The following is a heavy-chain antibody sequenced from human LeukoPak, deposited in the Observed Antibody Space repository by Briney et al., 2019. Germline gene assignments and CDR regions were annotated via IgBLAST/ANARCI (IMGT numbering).Heavy chain of an antibody. CDR1: GFTFSSYN. V-gene: IGHV3-21*01. J-gene: IGHJ4*02. D-gene: IGHD3-10*01. Sequence: PGGSLRLSCAASGFTFSSYNMNWVRQAPGKGLEGVSSISSSSSYKYYADSVKGRFTISRDNAKNSLYLQMNSLRAEDTAVYYCARDPSGGDYWGQGTLVTVSS. CDR2: ISSSSSYK. CDR3: ARDPSGGDY.